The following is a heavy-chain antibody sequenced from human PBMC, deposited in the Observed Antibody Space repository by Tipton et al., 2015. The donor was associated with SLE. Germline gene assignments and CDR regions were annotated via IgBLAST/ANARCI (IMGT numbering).Heavy chain of an antibody. D-gene: IGHD2-2*01. CDR3: ARTIAAAKTSFDF. CDR1: GGSISSSSYP. V-gene: IGHV4-39*07. J-gene: IGHJ4*02. CDR2: FYSSGKT. Sequence: TLSLTCTVSGGSISSSSYPWAWIRQPPGKGLEGIGSFYSSGKTSYTPSLMNRVIISEDTSTNQFSLILSSVTAADTAVYYCARTIAAAKTSFDFWGQGTLVTVSS.